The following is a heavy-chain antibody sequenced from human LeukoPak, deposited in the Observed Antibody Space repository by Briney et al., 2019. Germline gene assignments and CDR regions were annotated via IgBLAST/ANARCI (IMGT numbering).Heavy chain of an antibody. J-gene: IGHJ4*02. CDR1: GYTFTGYY. CDR2: INPNSGGT. V-gene: IGHV1-2*06. Sequence: ASVKVSCKASGYTFTGYYMHWVRQAPGQGLEWMGRINPNSGGTNYAQKFQGGVTMTRDTSISTAYMELSRLRSDDTAVYYCTRAPGYLCSITSCYESLSFDYWGQGTLVTVSS. CDR3: TRAPGYLCSITSCYESLSFDY. D-gene: IGHD2-2*01.